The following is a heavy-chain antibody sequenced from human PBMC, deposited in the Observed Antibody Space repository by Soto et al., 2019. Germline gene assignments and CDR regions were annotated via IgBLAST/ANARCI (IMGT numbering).Heavy chain of an antibody. D-gene: IGHD2-21*01. CDR2: INPSGGST. CDR1: GYTFTSYY. J-gene: IGHJ5*02. Sequence: QVQLVQSGAEVKKPGASVKVSCKASGYTFTSYYMHWVRQAPGQGLEWMGIINPSGGSTSYAEKFQGRVTMTRDTSTSTLYMELSSLGAEDTAVHYCARDRGDPWLRYRGLHWFDPWGQGTLVTVSS. CDR3: ARDRGDPWLRYRGLHWFDP. V-gene: IGHV1-46*01.